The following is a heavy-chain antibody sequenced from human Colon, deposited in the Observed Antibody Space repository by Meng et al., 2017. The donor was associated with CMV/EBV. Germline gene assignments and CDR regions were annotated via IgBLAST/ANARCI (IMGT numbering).Heavy chain of an antibody. CDR1: GGSISSYY. J-gene: IGHJ6*02. CDR2: ISSDGSNK. Sequence: LTCTVSGGSISSYYWSWVRQAPGKGLEWLTLISSDGSNKYYADSVKGRFTISRDNSKNTLFLQMNSLRPEDAALYYCAKTTVTTSYYYYGMDVWGQGTTVTVSS. V-gene: IGHV3-30*18. D-gene: IGHD4-17*01. CDR3: AKTTVTTSYYYYGMDV.